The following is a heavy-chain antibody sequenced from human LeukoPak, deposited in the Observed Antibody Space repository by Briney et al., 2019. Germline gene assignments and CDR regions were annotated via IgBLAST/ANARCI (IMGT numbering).Heavy chain of an antibody. CDR2: IYYSGST. V-gene: IGHV4-59*01. CDR3: ARGGYYYDSSGYYYGFFDS. D-gene: IGHD3-22*01. CDR1: GCSISSYY. Sequence: PSETLSLTCTVSGCSISSYYWSWIRQPPGKGLEWIGYIYYSGSTNYNPSIKSRVSISVDTSKTQLYMKLSSVSAADTAVYYCARGGYYYDSSGYYYGFFDSWGQGTLVTVSS. J-gene: IGHJ4*02.